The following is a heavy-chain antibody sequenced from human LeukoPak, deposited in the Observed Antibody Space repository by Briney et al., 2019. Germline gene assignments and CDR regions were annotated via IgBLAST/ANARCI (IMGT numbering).Heavy chain of an antibody. Sequence: PGGSLRLSCVASGFTFSNDAMSWVRQAPGEGPEWVALASSDGSYKQYADSVKGRFTISRDNSKNTVYLEMNTLRHEDTAVYYCARAYSASWYAGYWGHGTLVTVSS. V-gene: IGHV3-30*04. CDR3: ARAYSASWYAGY. D-gene: IGHD2-2*01. J-gene: IGHJ4*01. CDR2: ASSDGSYK. CDR1: GFTFSNDA.